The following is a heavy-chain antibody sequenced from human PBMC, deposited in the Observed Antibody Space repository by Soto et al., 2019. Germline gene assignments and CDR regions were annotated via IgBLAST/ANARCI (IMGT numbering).Heavy chain of an antibody. Sequence: SETLSLTCAESGYSIGSGYYWAWIRQSPGKGLEWIGSIYHAGSVYYNPSLNGRVALSMDTSKNHFSLKLTSVTAADTAVYYCARTFDYYGMDVWGQGTTVTVSS. J-gene: IGHJ6*02. CDR1: GYSIGSGYY. V-gene: IGHV4-38-2*01. CDR3: ARTFDYYGMDV. CDR2: IYHAGSV.